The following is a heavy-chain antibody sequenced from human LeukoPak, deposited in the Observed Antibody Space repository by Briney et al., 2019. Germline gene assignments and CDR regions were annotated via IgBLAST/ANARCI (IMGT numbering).Heavy chain of an antibody. CDR2: IDSEGRST. D-gene: IGHD3-22*01. CDR1: GFTFSSYW. Sequence: GGSLRLSCAASGFTFSSYWMYWVRQAPGKGLVWVSGIDSEGRSTGYADSVKGRFTISRDNAKNTLYLQMDSLRAEDTAVYYCARDRYYYDSSAERTAEYFQHWGQGTLVTVSS. CDR3: ARDRYYYDSSAERTAEYFQH. V-gene: IGHV3-74*01. J-gene: IGHJ1*01.